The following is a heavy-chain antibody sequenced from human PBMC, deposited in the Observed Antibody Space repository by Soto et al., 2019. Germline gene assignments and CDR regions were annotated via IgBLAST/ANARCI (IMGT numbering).Heavy chain of an antibody. CDR1: GFTFSSYG. Sequence: QVQLVESGGGVVQPGRSLRLSCAASGFTFSSYGMHWVRQAPGKGLEWVAVIWYDGSNKYYADSVKGRFTSSRDNSKNTLYLQMNSLRAEDTAVYYCAREPVPYYYYGMDVWGQGTTVTVS. D-gene: IGHD2-2*01. CDR3: AREPVPYYYYGMDV. V-gene: IGHV3-33*01. J-gene: IGHJ6*02. CDR2: IWYDGSNK.